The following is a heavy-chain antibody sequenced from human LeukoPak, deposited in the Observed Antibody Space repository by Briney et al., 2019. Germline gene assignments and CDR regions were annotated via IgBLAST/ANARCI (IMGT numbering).Heavy chain of an antibody. Sequence: GGSLRLSCAASGFPLRSYGMSWVRQAPGKGLEWVSKGRFTISRDNSRNTLYLQLNSLRAQDTAVYYCARPATYYDFWSGYSHDAFDIWGQGTMVTVSS. CDR3: ARPATYYDFWSGYSHDAFDI. J-gene: IGHJ3*02. V-gene: IGHV3-23*01. CDR1: GFPLRSYG. D-gene: IGHD3-3*01.